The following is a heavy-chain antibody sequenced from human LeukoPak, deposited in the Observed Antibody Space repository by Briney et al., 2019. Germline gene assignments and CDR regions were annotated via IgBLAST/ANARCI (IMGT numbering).Heavy chain of an antibody. Sequence: GGSLRLSCAASGFTFSSYWMSWVRQAPGKGLEWVGRIKSKTDGGTTDYAAPVKGRFTISRDDSKNTLYLQMNSLKTEDTAVYYCTTDLDSSGGFDYWGQGTLVTVSS. V-gene: IGHV3-15*01. CDR2: IKSKTDGGTT. D-gene: IGHD3-22*01. CDR3: TTDLDSSGGFDY. J-gene: IGHJ4*02. CDR1: GFTFSSYW.